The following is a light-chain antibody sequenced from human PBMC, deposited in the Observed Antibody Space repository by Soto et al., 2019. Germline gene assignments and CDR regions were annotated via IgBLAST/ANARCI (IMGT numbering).Light chain of an antibody. Sequence: QSVLTQPRSVAGSPGQSVTISCTGTSSDVGGYNYVSWYQQHPGKAPKLMIYDVSKRPSGVPDSFSGSKSGNTASLTISGLQAEDEADYYCCSYAGTYIYVFRTATTVTVL. V-gene: IGLV2-11*01. CDR1: SSDVGGYNY. J-gene: IGLJ1*01. CDR3: CSYAGTYIYV. CDR2: DVS.